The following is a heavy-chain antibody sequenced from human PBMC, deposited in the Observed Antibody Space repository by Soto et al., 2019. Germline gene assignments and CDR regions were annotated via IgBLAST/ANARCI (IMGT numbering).Heavy chain of an antibody. CDR2: ISPDNGNT. V-gene: IGHV1-18*01. Sequence: QVQLVQSGGEVKKPGASVKVSCKASGYTFTIYGINWVRQAPGQGLEWMGWISPDNGNTNYAQKLQGRVTMTTDTSTRTAYMELRSLRSDDTAVYYCARALGYSGYAGMDVWGQGTTVNVSS. CDR3: ARALGYSGYAGMDV. J-gene: IGHJ6*02. D-gene: IGHD5-12*01. CDR1: GYTFTIYG.